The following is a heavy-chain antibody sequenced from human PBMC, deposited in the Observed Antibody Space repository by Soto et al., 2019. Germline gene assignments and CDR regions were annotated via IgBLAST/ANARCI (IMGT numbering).Heavy chain of an antibody. CDR1: DGYCSVYY. CDR3: ARGDLIFGVVIGYYGMDV. V-gene: IGHV4-34*01. Sequence: SVTLCLTSTVDDGYCSVYYVSWIRQKKGKGLEWIGEINHSGSTNYNPSLKSRVTISVDTSKNQFSLKLSSVTAADTAVYYCARGDLIFGVVIGYYGMDVCGQGTTVTVSS. CDR2: INHSGST. D-gene: IGHD3-3*01. J-gene: IGHJ6*02.